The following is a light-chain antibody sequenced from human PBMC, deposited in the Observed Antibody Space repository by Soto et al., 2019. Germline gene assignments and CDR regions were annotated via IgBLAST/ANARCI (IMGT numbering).Light chain of an antibody. CDR3: CAYAGSHNYV. J-gene: IGLJ1*01. CDR2: EVN. Sequence: QSVLTQPAPVSGAPGQSITISCTGTSSYVGTYILVSWYQQHPGNAPQLMIYEVNKRPSGVSGRFSGSKSGNTASLTISGLQAEDEADYYCCAYAGSHNYVFGNGTKVTVL. CDR1: SSYVGTYIL. V-gene: IGLV2-23*02.